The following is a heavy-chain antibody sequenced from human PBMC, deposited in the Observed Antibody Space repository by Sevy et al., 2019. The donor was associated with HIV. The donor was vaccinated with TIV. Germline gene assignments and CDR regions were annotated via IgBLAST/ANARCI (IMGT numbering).Heavy chain of an antibody. D-gene: IGHD3-22*01. CDR3: ARDQGDYYYDSSGYSDDAFDI. J-gene: IGHJ3*02. CDR2: ISSSSSTM. CDR1: GFTFSSYS. V-gene: IGHV3-48*02. Sequence: GGSLRLSCAASGFTFSSYSMNWVRQAPGKGLEWVSYISSSSSTMYYADSVKGRFTISRDNAKNSLYLQMNSLRDEDTAVYYCARDQGDYYYDSSGYSDDAFDIWGQGTMVTVSS.